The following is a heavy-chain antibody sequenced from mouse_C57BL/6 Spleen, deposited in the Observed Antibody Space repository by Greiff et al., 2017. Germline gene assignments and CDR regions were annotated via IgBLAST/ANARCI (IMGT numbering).Heavy chain of an antibody. V-gene: IGHV5-6*01. J-gene: IGHJ1*03. CDR1: GFTFSSYG. D-gene: IGHD1-1*01. CDR2: ISSGGSYT. CDR3: ARYYGSSYVGYFDV. Sequence: EVKLMESGGDLVKPGGSLKLSCAASGFTFSSYGMSWVRQTPDKRLEWVATISSGGSYTYYPDSVKGRFTISRDNAKNTLYLQMSSLKSEDTAMYYGARYYGSSYVGYFDVWGTGTTVTVSS.